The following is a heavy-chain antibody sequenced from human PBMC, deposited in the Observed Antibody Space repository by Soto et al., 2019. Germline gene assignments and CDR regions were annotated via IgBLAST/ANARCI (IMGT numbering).Heavy chain of an antibody. CDR3: ASRGVYGSGSIRYFQH. J-gene: IGHJ1*01. CDR2: SSGSGGST. Sequence: EVQLLESGGGLVQPGGSLRLSCAASGFTFSSYAMSWVRQAPGKGLEWVSASSGSGGSTYYADSVKGRFTISRDNSKNTLDLQMNSVRAEDKAVYYCASRGVYGSGSIRYFQHWGQGTLFTVSS. D-gene: IGHD3-10*01. CDR1: GFTFSSYA. V-gene: IGHV3-23*01.